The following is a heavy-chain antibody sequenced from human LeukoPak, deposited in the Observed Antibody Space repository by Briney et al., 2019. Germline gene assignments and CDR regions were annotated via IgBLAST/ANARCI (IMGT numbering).Heavy chain of an antibody. Sequence: GGALRLSCTASGLSFSSYWLTWGRQAPGKGLEWVANIKQDGSEKNYVAAVKGRCTISREYTKNSLYLRMNRLRDEDNAVYNCVSRRCNATDCFAASFNCFDYWGQGTLVTVSS. J-gene: IGHJ4*02. D-gene: IGHD2-21*02. V-gene: IGHV3-7*03. CDR3: VSRRCNATDCFAASFNCFDY. CDR1: GLSFSSYW. CDR2: IKQDGSEK.